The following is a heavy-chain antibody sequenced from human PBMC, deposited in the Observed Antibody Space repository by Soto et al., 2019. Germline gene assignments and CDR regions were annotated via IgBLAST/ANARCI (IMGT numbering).Heavy chain of an antibody. CDR3: ARGTIVERPYFYMDV. CDR1: GYPFISYG. D-gene: IGHD2-15*01. CDR2: VSGHNGNT. J-gene: IGHJ6*03. V-gene: IGHV1-18*01. Sequence: QVQLVQSGGEVKKPGASVRVSCKASGYPFISYGISWVRQATGQGPEWMGWVSGHNGNTYYAQKFQGRVTMTTDTSTNTAYMELRRLRSDDTAVYYCARGTIVERPYFYMDVWGKGTTVTVSS.